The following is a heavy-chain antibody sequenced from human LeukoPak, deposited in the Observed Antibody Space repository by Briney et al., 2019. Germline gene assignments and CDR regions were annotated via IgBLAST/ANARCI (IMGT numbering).Heavy chain of an antibody. CDR3: ARDTEEVGGQQLVPGYFDY. J-gene: IGHJ4*02. D-gene: IGHD6-13*01. CDR1: GASISSSSYY. Sequence: PSETLSLTCTVSGASISSSSYYWGWIRQPPGKGLEWIGSIYYSGSTYYNPSLKSRVTISVDTSKNQFSLKLSSVTAADTAVYYCARDTEEVGGQQLVPGYFDYWGQGTLVTVSS. CDR2: IYYSGST. V-gene: IGHV4-39*02.